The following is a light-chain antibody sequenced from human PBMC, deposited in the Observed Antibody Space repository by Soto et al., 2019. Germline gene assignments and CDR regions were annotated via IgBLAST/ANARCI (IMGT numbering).Light chain of an antibody. CDR1: QDVSRY. CDR3: QQLQRTPFT. J-gene: IGKJ3*01. V-gene: IGKV1-9*01. CDR2: GAS. Sequence: QLTKSPSSLSASVGDRVTITCRASQDVSRYLAWYQQKAGKAPKLLIYGASTLQSGVPSRFSGFGSGTEITLTISSLQSEDFATYHCQQLQRTPFTFGRGTTVDV.